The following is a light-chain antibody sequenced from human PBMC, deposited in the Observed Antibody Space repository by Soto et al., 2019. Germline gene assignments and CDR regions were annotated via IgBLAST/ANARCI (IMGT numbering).Light chain of an antibody. CDR1: SSDVGSYNL. J-gene: IGLJ1*01. Sequence: QSALTQPASVSGSPGQSITISCTGTSSDVGSYNLVSWYQQHPGEAPKLMIYEGSKRPSGVSNRFSGSNSGSTASLTISGLQAEDEADYYCCSYVGATTYVFGTGTKLTVL. V-gene: IGLV2-23*01. CDR3: CSYVGATTYV. CDR2: EGS.